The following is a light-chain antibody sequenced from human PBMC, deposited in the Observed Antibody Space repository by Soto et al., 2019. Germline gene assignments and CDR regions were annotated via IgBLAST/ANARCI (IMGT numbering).Light chain of an antibody. CDR3: QHYNSYSEA. J-gene: IGKJ1*01. Sequence: DIQMTQSPSTLSASVGDRVTITCQASQDINNYLNWYQQKPGKAPKLLIYKASTLKSGVPSRLSGSGSGTEFTLTISSLQPDDFATYYCQHYNSYSEAFGQGTKGDIK. CDR2: KAS. CDR1: QDINNY. V-gene: IGKV1-5*03.